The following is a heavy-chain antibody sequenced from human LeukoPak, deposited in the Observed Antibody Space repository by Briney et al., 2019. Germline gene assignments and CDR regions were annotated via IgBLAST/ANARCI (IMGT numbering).Heavy chain of an antibody. D-gene: IGHD3-10*01. V-gene: IGHV3-21*01. CDR1: GFNFSSSV. CDR2: ISSSSSYI. Sequence: GGSLRLSCVASGFNFSSSVMSWVRQAPGKGLEWVSSISSSSSYIYYADSVKGRFTISRDNAKNSLYLQMNSLRAEDTAVYYCAKERNYYGSGSSTDFDFWGQGTLVTVSS. J-gene: IGHJ4*02. CDR3: AKERNYYGSGSSTDFDF.